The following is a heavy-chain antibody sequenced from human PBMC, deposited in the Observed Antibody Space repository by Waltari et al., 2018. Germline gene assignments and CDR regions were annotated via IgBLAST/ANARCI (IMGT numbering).Heavy chain of an antibody. CDR1: GGTFSSYA. V-gene: IGHV1-69*01. CDR2: IIPIFGTA. D-gene: IGHD6-6*01. CDR3: ARVGSIAAPYGMDV. Sequence: QVQLVQSGAEVKKPGSSVKVSCKASGGTFSSYAISWVRQAPGQGLEWMGGIIPIFGTANYAPKFQGRVTITADESTSTAYMELSSRRSEDTAVYYCARVGSIAAPYGMDVWGQGTTVTVSS. J-gene: IGHJ6*02.